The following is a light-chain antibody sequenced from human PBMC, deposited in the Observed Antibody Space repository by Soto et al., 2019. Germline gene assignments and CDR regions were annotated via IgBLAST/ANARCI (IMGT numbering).Light chain of an antibody. J-gene: IGKJ1*01. CDR3: QQYNSYSWT. CDR2: DAS. Sequence: DIHMTQSPSTLSASVGDRVTLTCRASQSISSWLAWYQQKPGKAPKLLIYDASSLESGVPSRFSGSGSGTEFTLTISSLQPDDFATYYFQQYNSYSWTFGQGTKVDIK. CDR1: QSISSW. V-gene: IGKV1-5*01.